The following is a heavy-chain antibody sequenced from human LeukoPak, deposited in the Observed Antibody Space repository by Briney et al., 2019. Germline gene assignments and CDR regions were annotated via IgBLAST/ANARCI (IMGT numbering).Heavy chain of an antibody. CDR1: GGSFSGYY. D-gene: IGHD6-13*01. CDR2: INHTGNT. J-gene: IGHJ4*02. CDR3: ARGRYLTTLGGAAAGFLDN. Sequence: SETLSLTCAVNGGSFSGYYWNWIRQPPGKRMEWIGEINHTGNTNYNPSLKRRVTISVDTSQTQFSLRLNSLTAADTAVYYCARGRYLTTLGGAAAGFLDNWGQGTLVTVSS. V-gene: IGHV4-34*01.